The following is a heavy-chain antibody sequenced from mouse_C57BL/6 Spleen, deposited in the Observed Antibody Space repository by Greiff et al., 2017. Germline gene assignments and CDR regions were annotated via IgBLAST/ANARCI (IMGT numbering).Heavy chain of an antibody. CDR2: IDPETGGT. D-gene: IGHD1-1*01. J-gene: IGHJ1*03. CDR1: GYTFTDYE. CDR3: TKCTTVVARYFDV. Sequence: LQLQQSGAELVRPGASVTLSCKASGYTFTDYEMHWVKQTPVHGLEWIGAIDPETGGTAYNQKFKGKAILTADKSSSTAYMELRSLTSEDSAVYYCTKCTTVVARYFDVWGTGTTVTVSS. V-gene: IGHV1-15*01.